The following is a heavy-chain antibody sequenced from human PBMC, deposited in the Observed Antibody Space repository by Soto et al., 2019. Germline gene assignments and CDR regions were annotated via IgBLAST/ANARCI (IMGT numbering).Heavy chain of an antibody. CDR1: GGSIGSGYYY. V-gene: IGHV4-31*03. CDR2: IYYSGGT. Sequence: SETLSLTCTVSGGSIGSGYYYWSWIRQHPGKGLERIGYIYYSGGTDYNSSLKSRVTISVDTSKNQFSLKLSSVTAADTAVYYCARVGPATSNYYYYAFDVWGQGTTVTVSS. D-gene: IGHD1-26*01. CDR3: ARVGPATSNYYYYAFDV. J-gene: IGHJ6*02.